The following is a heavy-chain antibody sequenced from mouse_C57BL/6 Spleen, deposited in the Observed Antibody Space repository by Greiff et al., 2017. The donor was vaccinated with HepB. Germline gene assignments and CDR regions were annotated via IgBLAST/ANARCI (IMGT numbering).Heavy chain of an antibody. CDR2: INPNNGGT. CDR1: GYTFTDYN. V-gene: IGHV1-18*01. D-gene: IGHD2-2*01. Sequence: SGPELVKPGASVKIPCKASGYTFTDYNMDWVKQSHGKSLEWIGDINPNNGGTIYNQKFKGKATLTVDKSSSTAYMELRSLTSEDTAVYYCARMVRRYYAMDYWGQGTSVTVSS. CDR3: ARMVRRYYAMDY. J-gene: IGHJ4*01.